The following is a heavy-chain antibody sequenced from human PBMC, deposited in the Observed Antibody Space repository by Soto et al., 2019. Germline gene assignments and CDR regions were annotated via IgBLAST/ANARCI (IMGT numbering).Heavy chain of an antibody. CDR2: SRNKANSYTQ. CDR1: GFTFSDHY. D-gene: IGHD1-1*01. CDR3: ARASWN. V-gene: IGHV3-72*01. J-gene: IGHJ4*02. Sequence: EVHLVESGGGLVQPGGSLRLSCAASGFTFSDHYMDWVRQAPGKGLEWVGRSRNKANSYTQEYAASVKGRFTISRDDSKNALYLKMNSLKTEDTAVYYGARASWNWGQGTLVTVSS.